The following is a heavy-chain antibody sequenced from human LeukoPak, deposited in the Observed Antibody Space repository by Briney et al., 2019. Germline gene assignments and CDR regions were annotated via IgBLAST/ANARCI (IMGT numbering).Heavy chain of an antibody. CDR3: AKGGDLVGATAPFDY. J-gene: IGHJ4*02. D-gene: IGHD1-26*01. V-gene: IGHV3-30*02. CDR1: GFTLSSYG. CDR2: IRYDGSDK. Sequence: GGSLRLSCAASGFTLSSYGMHWVRQAPGKGLEWVAFIRYDGSDKYYADSVQGRFTISRDNSKNTLFLQMNSLRAEDTAVYYCAKGGDLVGATAPFDYWGQGTLVTVSS.